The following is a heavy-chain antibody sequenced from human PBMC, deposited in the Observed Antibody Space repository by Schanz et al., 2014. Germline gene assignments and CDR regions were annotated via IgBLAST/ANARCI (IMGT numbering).Heavy chain of an antibody. V-gene: IGHV4-59*12. CDR3: ARGGEPAFDS. CDR2: IYFSGST. J-gene: IGHJ4*02. Sequence: QVQLPESGPGLVKPSETLSLTCTVSTGSINSYYWSWIRQPPGKRLEWIGYIYFSGSTKYNPSLRSQFTISLDRSKRLFPLPLTSVTAANTAVYFCARGGEPAFDSWGPGTLVTVSS. D-gene: IGHD3-16*01. CDR1: TGSINSYY.